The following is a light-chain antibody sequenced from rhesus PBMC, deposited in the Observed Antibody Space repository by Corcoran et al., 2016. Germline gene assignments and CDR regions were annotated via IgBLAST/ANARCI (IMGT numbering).Light chain of an antibody. V-gene: IGKV3-42*01. J-gene: IGKJ1*01. Sequence: EIVMTQSPATLSLSPGERATLSCRASQSVSSSLAWYQQKPGQAPKLHIYGASSRATGIPDRFSGSGSGTEFTLTISSLEPEDGGVYYCQQDYSWPWTFGQGTKVEIK. CDR2: GAS. CDR1: QSVSSS. CDR3: QQDYSWPWT.